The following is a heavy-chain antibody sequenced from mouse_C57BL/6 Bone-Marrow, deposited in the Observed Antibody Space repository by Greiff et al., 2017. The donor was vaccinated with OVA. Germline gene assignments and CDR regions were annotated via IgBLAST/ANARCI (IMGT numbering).Heavy chain of an antibody. CDR3: ARGGQLRLPRY. Sequence: QVQLQQPGAELVRPGTSVKLSCKASGYTFTSYWMHWVKQRPGQGLAWIGVIDPSDSYTNYNQKFKGKATLTVDTSSSTAYMQLSSLTSEDSAVYYCARGGQLRLPRYWGQGTTLTVSS. CDR1: GYTFTSYW. CDR2: IDPSDSYT. V-gene: IGHV1-59*01. J-gene: IGHJ2*01. D-gene: IGHD3-2*02.